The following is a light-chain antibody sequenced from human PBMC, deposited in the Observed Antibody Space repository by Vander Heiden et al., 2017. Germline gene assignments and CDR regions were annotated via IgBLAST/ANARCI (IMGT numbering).Light chain of an antibody. CDR2: AAS. CDR1: QGVSTY. CDR3: QQSYSTPWT. J-gene: IGKJ1*01. Sequence: DIQMTQSPPSLFASVGDTVTITCRASQGVSTYLNWYQQKPGKAPKLLIYAASSLQSGVPSRFSGSGSGTDFTLNISSLQPEDFASYYCQQSYSTPWTFGQGTKVEIK. V-gene: IGKV1-39*01.